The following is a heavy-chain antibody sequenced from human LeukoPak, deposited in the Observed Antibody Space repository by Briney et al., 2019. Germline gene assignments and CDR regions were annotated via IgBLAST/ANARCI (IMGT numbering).Heavy chain of an antibody. CDR1: GGSISSYY. CDR3: ARQPAGYYGKTGYYPYYFDY. CDR2: IFYAGST. Sequence: SETLSLTCTVSGGSISSYYWSWVRQPPGKGLEWIGYIFYAGSTKYGPSLNSRVTISLDTSKNQFSLKLSSVTAADTAVYYCARQPAGYYGKTGYYPYYFDYWGQGTLVTVSS. J-gene: IGHJ4*02. D-gene: IGHD3-22*01. V-gene: IGHV4-59*08.